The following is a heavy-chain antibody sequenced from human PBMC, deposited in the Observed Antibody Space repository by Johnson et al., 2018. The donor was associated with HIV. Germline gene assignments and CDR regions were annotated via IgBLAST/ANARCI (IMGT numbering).Heavy chain of an antibody. Sequence: VQLVESGGGLVQPGRSLRLSCTASGFTFGDYAMSWVRQAPGKGLEWVGFIRSKAYGGTTEYAASVKGRFTISRDDSKSIAYVQMNSLKTEDTAVYYCTRKGKRIQAFDIWGQGTMVTVSS. J-gene: IGHJ3*02. V-gene: IGHV3-49*04. CDR1: GFTFGDYA. CDR3: TRKGKRIQAFDI. D-gene: IGHD5-18*01. CDR2: IRSKAYGGTT.